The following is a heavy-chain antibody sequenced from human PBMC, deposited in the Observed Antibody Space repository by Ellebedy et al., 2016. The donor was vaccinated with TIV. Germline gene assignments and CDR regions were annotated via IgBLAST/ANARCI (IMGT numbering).Heavy chain of an antibody. Sequence: MPSETLSLTCTVSGGSISSDDYYWSWIRQPPGKGLEWIGYIYYSGSTNYNPSLKSRVTIAVDTSKKQISLKLSSVTAADTAVYYCARSSGWDRFDYWGQGTLVTVSS. CDR1: GGSISSDDYY. CDR2: IYYSGST. CDR3: ARSSGWDRFDY. J-gene: IGHJ4*02. D-gene: IGHD6-19*01. V-gene: IGHV4-61*08.